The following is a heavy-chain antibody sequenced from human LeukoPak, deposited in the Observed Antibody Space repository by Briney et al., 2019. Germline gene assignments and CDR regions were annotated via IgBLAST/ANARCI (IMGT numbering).Heavy chain of an antibody. Sequence: MDWVRHAPGKGLEWVARIREKPHSYSTEYAASVKGRFTISRDDSKNSLYLQMSSLKTEDTAVYYCARGFRYGSNWGFDYWGQGTLVTVSS. J-gene: IGHJ4*02. CDR2: IREKPHSYST. D-gene: IGHD5-24*01. CDR3: ARGFRYGSNWGFDY. V-gene: IGHV3-72*01.